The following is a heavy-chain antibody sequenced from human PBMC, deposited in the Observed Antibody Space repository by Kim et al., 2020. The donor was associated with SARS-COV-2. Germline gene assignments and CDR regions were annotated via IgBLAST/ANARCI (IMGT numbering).Heavy chain of an antibody. Sequence: KYSQKFQDRVTITRDTSASTAYMELSSLRSEDTAVYYCAREGGWLRFFDYWGQGTLVTVSS. J-gene: IGHJ4*02. V-gene: IGHV1-3*01. CDR3: AREGGWLRFFDY. D-gene: IGHD5-12*01.